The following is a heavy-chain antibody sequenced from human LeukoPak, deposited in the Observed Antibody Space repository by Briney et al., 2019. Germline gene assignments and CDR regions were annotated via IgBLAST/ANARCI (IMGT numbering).Heavy chain of an antibody. CDR3: AKRRYDSSGHFDS. CDR1: GFTVSDYS. V-gene: IGHV3-23*01. CDR2: ISGSGSYT. D-gene: IGHD3-22*01. Sequence: GGSLRLSCAASGFTVSDYSMSWVRQAPGKGLEWVSAISGSGSYTNYADSVKGRFTISKDNSKNTLYMRMSSLRAEDTAVYYCAKRRYDSSGHFDSWGQGTLVTVSS. J-gene: IGHJ4*02.